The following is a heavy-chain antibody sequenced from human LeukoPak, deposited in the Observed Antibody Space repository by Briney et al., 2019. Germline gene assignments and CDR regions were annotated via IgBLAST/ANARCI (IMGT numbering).Heavy chain of an antibody. Sequence: PGGSLRLSCAASGTYWMHWVRQAPGKGLVWVSHINSDGSWTGYADSVKGRFTISKDNAKNTVSLQMNNLRAEDTAAYYCVTFYETYWGRGTPVTVSS. D-gene: IGHD2/OR15-2a*01. CDR2: INSDGSWT. CDR3: VTFYETY. J-gene: IGHJ4*02. V-gene: IGHV3-74*01. CDR1: GTYW.